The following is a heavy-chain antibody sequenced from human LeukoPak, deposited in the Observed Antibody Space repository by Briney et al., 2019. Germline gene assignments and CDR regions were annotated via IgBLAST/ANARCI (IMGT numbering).Heavy chain of an antibody. Sequence: PSETLSLTCTVSGGSINSRFYYWGWIRRPPGKGLEWIGSFYYSGSTYYNPSLKSRVTISVDTSKNQFSLKLSSVTAADTAVYYCARVRRSSWSRPLYYYYYYYMDVWGKGTTVTVSS. V-gene: IGHV4-39*07. D-gene: IGHD6-13*01. CDR1: GGSINSRFYY. CDR3: ARVRRSSWSRPLYYYYYYYMDV. CDR2: FYYSGST. J-gene: IGHJ6*03.